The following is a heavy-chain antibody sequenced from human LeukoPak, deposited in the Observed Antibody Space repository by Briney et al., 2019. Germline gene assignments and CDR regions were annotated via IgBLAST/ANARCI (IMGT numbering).Heavy chain of an antibody. V-gene: IGHV3-23*01. CDR3: ASPLGSTGYYFGY. Sequence: GGSLRLSCAASGFTFSSYAMSWVRQAPGKGLEWVSAISGSGGSTYYADSVKGRFTISRDNSKNTLSLQMNSLRADDTAVYYCASPLGSTGYYFGYWGQGALVTVSS. D-gene: IGHD3-22*01. CDR2: ISGSGGST. J-gene: IGHJ4*02. CDR1: GFTFSSYA.